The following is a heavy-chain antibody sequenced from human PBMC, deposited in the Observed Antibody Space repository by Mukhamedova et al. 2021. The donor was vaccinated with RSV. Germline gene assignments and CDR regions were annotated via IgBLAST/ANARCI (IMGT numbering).Heavy chain of an antibody. CDR3: ARGFGELLWDFEY. V-gene: IGHV1-69*04. J-gene: IGHJ4*02. Sequence: VRQAPGQGLEWMGRIIPILGIANYAQKFQGRVTITADKSTSTAYMELSSLRSEDTAVYYCARGFGELLWDFEYWGQGTLVTVSS. D-gene: IGHD3-10*01. CDR2: IIPILGIA.